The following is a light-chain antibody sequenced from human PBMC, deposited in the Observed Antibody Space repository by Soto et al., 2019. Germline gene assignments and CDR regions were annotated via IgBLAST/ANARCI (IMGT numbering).Light chain of an antibody. CDR1: SSDVGGYNY. CDR3: SSYTSSNTLV. V-gene: IGLV2-14*01. CDR2: DVS. J-gene: IGLJ1*01. Sequence: QSALTQPASVSGSPGQSTTISCTGTSSDVGGYNYVSWYQQHPGKAPKFMIYDVSNRPPGVSNRFSGSKSGNTASLTISGLQADDEADYYCSSYTSSNTLVFGTGTKVTVL.